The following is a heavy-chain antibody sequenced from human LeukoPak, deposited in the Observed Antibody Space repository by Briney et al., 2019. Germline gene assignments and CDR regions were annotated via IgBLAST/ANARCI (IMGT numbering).Heavy chain of an antibody. CDR3: ARVRYDSSGYIDY. CDR2: IYPGDSDT. CDR1: GYSFTSYW. Sequence: GESLQISCQGSGYSFTSYWIGWVRQLPGKGLEWMGIIYPGDSDTRYSPSFQGQVTISADKSISTAYLQWSSLKASDTAMYYCARVRYDSSGYIDYWGQGTLVTVSS. V-gene: IGHV5-51*01. D-gene: IGHD3-22*01. J-gene: IGHJ4*02.